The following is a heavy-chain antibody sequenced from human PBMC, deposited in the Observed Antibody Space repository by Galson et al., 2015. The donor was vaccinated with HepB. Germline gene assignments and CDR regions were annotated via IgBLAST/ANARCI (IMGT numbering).Heavy chain of an antibody. D-gene: IGHD2-2*01. J-gene: IGHJ4*02. CDR3: ARAVRVIVPAAIFGHYFDQ. CDR1: GGSISSNRYY. Sequence: LSLTCAVSGGSISSNRYYWGWIRQPPGMRPEWIGSSYNSGSTYYNPSLKSRVTISVDTPKNQFFLKLSPVTAADTAVYYCARAVRVIVPAAIFGHYFDQWGQGTLVTVSS. V-gene: IGHV4-39*07. CDR2: SYNSGST.